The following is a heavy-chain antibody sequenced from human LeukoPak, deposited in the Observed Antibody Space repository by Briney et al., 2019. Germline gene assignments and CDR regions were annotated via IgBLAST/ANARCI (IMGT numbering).Heavy chain of an antibody. CDR1: GFTFSSYA. D-gene: IGHD2-2*01. CDR2: ISYDGSNK. V-gene: IGHV3-30-3*01. J-gene: IGHJ6*03. Sequence: PGGSLRLSCAASGFTFSSYAMHFVRQAPGKGLEWVAVISYDGSNKYYADSVKGRFTISRDNSKNTLYLQMNSLRAEDTAVYYCARDPINCSSASCDYYYYYYMDVWGKGTTVTVSS. CDR3: ARDPINCSSASCDYYYYYYMDV.